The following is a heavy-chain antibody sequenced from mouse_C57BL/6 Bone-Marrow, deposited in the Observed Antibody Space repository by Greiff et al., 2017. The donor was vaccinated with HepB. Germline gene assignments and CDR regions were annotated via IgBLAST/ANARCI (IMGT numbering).Heavy chain of an antibody. CDR2: IDPSDSET. J-gene: IGHJ1*03. Sequence: VKLQESGAELVRPGSSVKLSCKASGYTFTSYWMHWVKQRPIQGLEWIGNIDPSDSETHYNQKFKDKATLTVDKSSSTAYMQLSSLTSEDSAVYYCARNGSSFWYFDVWGTGTTVTVSA. V-gene: IGHV1-52*01. CDR3: ARNGSSFWYFDV. D-gene: IGHD1-1*01. CDR1: GYTFTSYW.